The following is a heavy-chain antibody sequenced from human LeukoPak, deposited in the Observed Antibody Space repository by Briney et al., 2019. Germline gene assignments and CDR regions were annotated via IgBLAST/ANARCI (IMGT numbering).Heavy chain of an antibody. D-gene: IGHD5-18*01. V-gene: IGHV3-53*01. J-gene: IGHJ4*02. Sequence: PGESLRLSCAASGFTVSNNYMSWVRQAPGKGLEWVSVIYSGGATFYADSVKGRFTISRDSSKNTLFLQMNSLRPEDTAVYYCAKDRAYTYGYSYYFDYWGQGTLATVSS. CDR1: GFTVSNNY. CDR3: AKDRAYTYGYSYYFDY. CDR2: IYSGGAT.